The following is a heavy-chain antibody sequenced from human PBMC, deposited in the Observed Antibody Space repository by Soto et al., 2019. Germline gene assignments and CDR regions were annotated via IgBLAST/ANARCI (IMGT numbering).Heavy chain of an antibody. V-gene: IGHV5-51*04. CDR3: ASPLRYDFWGGFVVDY. CDR2: IHPRDSNT. J-gene: IGHJ4*02. Sequence: PGESQKISCQGSGDPFTSYWIGWVRQMPGNGLEWVGIIHPRDSNTRHSPSFQGPVTIPADTPISPAFLQSTRLKASDTAMTFHASPLRYDFWGGFVVDYCGQGTLVTVSS. D-gene: IGHD3-3*01. CDR1: GDPFTSYW.